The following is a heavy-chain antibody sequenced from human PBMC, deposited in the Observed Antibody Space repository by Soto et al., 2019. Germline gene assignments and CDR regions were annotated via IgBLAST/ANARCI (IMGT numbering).Heavy chain of an antibody. D-gene: IGHD6-13*01. CDR2: IYYSGST. CDR1: GGSISSGAYY. J-gene: IGHJ6*02. Sequence: QVQLQESGPGLVKPSQNLSLTCSVSGGSISSGAYYWTWIRQHPGKGLEWIGYIYYSGSTYYNPSLKSRATISVDPSKNQFSLKLRSVTAADTAVYYCARDGRLVNYYYYGMDVWGQGTTVTVSS. V-gene: IGHV4-31*03. CDR3: ARDGRLVNYYYYGMDV.